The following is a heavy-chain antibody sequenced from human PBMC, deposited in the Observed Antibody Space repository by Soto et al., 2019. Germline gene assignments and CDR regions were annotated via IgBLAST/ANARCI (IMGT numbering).Heavy chain of an antibody. V-gene: IGHV3-23*01. J-gene: IGHJ3*02. Sequence: GGSLRLSCAASGFTFSSYAMSWVRQAPGKGLEWVSAISGSGGSTYYADSVKGRFTISRDNSKNTLYLQMNSLRAEVTAVYYCAKDQHYDFWSGYYDAFDIWGQGTMVTVSS. D-gene: IGHD3-3*01. CDR2: ISGSGGST. CDR1: GFTFSSYA. CDR3: AKDQHYDFWSGYYDAFDI.